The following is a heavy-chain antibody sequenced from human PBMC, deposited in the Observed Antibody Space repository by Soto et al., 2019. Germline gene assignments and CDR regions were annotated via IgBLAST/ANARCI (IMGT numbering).Heavy chain of an antibody. J-gene: IGHJ5*02. D-gene: IGHD3-16*01. CDR3: ARMATFGSLNWFDP. CDR2: MNPGSGDT. CDR1: GYSFTNND. Sequence: ASVKVSCKASGYSFTNNDVSWVRQATGQGLEWMGWMNPGSGDTGYAQKFPGRVTMTRDISIATAYMELSSLISDDTAIYYCARMATFGSLNWFDPWGQGTLVTVSS. V-gene: IGHV1-8*01.